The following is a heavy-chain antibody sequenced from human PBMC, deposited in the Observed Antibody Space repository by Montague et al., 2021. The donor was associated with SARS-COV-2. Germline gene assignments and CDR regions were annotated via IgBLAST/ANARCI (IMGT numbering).Heavy chain of an antibody. CDR2: ISAYNGNT. D-gene: IGHD6-19*01. V-gene: IGHV1-18*01. Sequence: SVKVSFKASGYTFTSYGISWVRQAPGQGLEWMGWISAYNGNTNYAQKLQGRVTMTTDTSTSTAYMELRSLRSDDTAVYYCATAVAGFSWFDPWGQGTLVTVYS. CDR3: ATAVAGFSWFDP. CDR1: GYTFTSYG. J-gene: IGHJ5*02.